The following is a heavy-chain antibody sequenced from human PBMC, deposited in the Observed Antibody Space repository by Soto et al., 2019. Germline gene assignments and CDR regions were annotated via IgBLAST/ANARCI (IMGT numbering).Heavy chain of an antibody. CDR1: AGSISSYY. CDR3: AGIRVYGSGSYVKTYYYYYGMDV. Sequence: SETLSLTCTVPAGSISSYYWSWIRQPPGKGLEWMGDIYYSGSTYYNPSLKSRVTISVDTSNNQFSLKLSSLTAADTAVYYCAGIRVYGSGSYVKTYYYYYGMDVWGQGTTVTVSS. V-gene: IGHV4-59*04. J-gene: IGHJ6*02. D-gene: IGHD3-10*01. CDR2: IYYSGST.